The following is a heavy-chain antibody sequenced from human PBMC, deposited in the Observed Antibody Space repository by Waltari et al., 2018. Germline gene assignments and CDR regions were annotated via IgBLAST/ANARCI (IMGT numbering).Heavy chain of an antibody. Sequence: QVQLVQSGAEVKKPGASVKVSCKASGYTFTSYGISWVRQAPGQGLEWMGWISSYNGNTNYAQKLQGRFTMTTDTSTSTAYMELRSLRSDDTAVYYCARDLTAMVLHDAFDIWGQGTMVTVSS. CDR1: GYTFTSYG. CDR3: ARDLTAMVLHDAFDI. V-gene: IGHV1-18*01. CDR2: ISSYNGNT. J-gene: IGHJ3*02. D-gene: IGHD5-18*01.